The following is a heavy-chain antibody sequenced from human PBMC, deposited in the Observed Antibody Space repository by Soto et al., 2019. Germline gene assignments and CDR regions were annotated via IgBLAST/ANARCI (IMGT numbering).Heavy chain of an antibody. D-gene: IGHD3-10*01. CDR2: ISYDGSNK. Sequence: PGGSLRLSCAASGFTFSSYGMHWVRQAPGKGLEWVAVISYDGSNKYYADSVKGRFTISRDNSKNTLYLQMNSLRAEDTAVYYCAKEWFGELSYFDYWGQGTLVTVS. CDR1: GFTFSSYG. J-gene: IGHJ4*02. V-gene: IGHV3-30*18. CDR3: AKEWFGELSYFDY.